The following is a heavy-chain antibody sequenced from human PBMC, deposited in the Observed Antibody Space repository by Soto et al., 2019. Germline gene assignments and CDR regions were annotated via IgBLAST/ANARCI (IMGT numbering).Heavy chain of an antibody. D-gene: IGHD2-2*01. J-gene: IGHJ6*02. V-gene: IGHV1-2*04. CDR2: INPNSGGT. Sequence: ASVKVSCKASGYTFTGYYMHCVLQSPLQWLDWMGCINPNSGGTNYAQKFQGWVTMTRDTSISTAYMELSRLRSDDTAVYYCARAASGYCSSTSCGNYYYGMDVWGQGTTVTVSS. CDR1: GYTFTGYY. CDR3: ARAASGYCSSTSCGNYYYGMDV.